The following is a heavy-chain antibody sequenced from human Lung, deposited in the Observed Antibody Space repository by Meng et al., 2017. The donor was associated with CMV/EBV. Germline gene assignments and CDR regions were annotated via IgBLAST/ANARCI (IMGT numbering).Heavy chain of an antibody. CDR1: GGSPSSGNW. CDR2: IYHSGST. CDR3: ASFPPPGKQWLVTDY. V-gene: IGHV4-4*02. D-gene: IGHD6-19*01. J-gene: IGHJ4*02. Sequence: QAGLRGSGPGLVKPSRTLSLTSPVSGGSPSSGNWWSWVLQPPGKGREWSGEIYHSGSTNYNPSLKSRVTISVDKSKNQFSLKLSSVTAADTAVYYCASFPPPGKQWLVTDYWGQGTLVTVSS.